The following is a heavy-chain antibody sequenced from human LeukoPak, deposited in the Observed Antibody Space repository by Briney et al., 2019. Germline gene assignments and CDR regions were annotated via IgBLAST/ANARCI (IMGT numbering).Heavy chain of an antibody. CDR3: ARDTCSYISTSFSYYFDY. Sequence: SNYYYAYSVKGPFTISRDNSNNTLYLHLNSLRAADTAVYYCARDTCSYISTSFSYYFDYWGQGTLVTVSS. V-gene: IGHV3-30*01. CDR2: SNY. D-gene: IGHD2-2*01. J-gene: IGHJ4*02.